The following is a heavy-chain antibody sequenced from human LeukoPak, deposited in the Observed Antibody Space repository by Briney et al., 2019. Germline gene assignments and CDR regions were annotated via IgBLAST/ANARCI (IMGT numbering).Heavy chain of an antibody. Sequence: GGSLRLSCAASGFTFSSYAMSWVRQPPGKGLQWVSTITATTHYADSVRGRLTISRDNSKNILYLQMNSLSTEDTAIYYCAKAFREYGSSTYSSFDIWGQGTMVTVSS. V-gene: IGHV3-23*01. CDR2: ITATT. CDR3: AKAFREYGSSTYSSFDI. CDR1: GFTFSSYA. D-gene: IGHD6-13*01. J-gene: IGHJ3*02.